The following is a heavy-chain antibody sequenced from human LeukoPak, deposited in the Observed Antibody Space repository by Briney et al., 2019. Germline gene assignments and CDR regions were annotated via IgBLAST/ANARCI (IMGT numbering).Heavy chain of an antibody. J-gene: IGHJ4*02. CDR2: IWYDGTNK. CDR3: ARAAYDSSGYLTL. D-gene: IGHD3-22*01. Sequence: GGSLRLSCAASGFTFSSYGMHWVRQAPGKGLEWVAVIWYDGTNKYYADSVKGRFIISRDNSKNTLFLQMNSLRAEDTAVYYCARAAYDSSGYLTLWGQGTLVTVSS. CDR1: GFTFSSYG. V-gene: IGHV3-33*08.